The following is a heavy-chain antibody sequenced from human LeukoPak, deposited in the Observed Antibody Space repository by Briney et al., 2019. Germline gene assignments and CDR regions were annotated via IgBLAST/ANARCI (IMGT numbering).Heavy chain of an antibody. Sequence: GGSLRLSCAASGFTFSNFWMHWVRQAPGKGLVWVSRINSDGSTTTSADSVKGRFTISRDNAKNSLYLQMNSLRAEDTALYYCAREKAAAGYFDYWGQGALVTVSS. V-gene: IGHV3-74*03. D-gene: IGHD6-13*01. CDR2: INSDGSTT. CDR1: GFTFSNFW. CDR3: AREKAAAGYFDY. J-gene: IGHJ4*02.